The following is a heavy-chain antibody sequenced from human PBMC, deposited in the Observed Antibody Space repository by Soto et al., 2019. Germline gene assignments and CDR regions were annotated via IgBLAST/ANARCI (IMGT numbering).Heavy chain of an antibody. CDR1: GGSISSGGYS. CDR3: ARYSAASGTYYFDY. Sequence: PSEILSLTCAVSGGSISSGGYSWSWIRQPPGKGLEWIGYIYHSGSTNYNPSLRGRVTLSLDTSKNQLSLILYSVTAAVTGVYYCARYSAASGTYYFDYWGPGTLVTVSS. V-gene: IGHV4-30-2*01. J-gene: IGHJ4*01. D-gene: IGHD6-13*01. CDR2: IYHSGST.